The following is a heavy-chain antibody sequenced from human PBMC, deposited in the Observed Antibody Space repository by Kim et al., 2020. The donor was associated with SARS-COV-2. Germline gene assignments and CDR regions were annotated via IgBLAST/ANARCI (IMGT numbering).Heavy chain of an antibody. CDR2: ISAYNGNT. J-gene: IGHJ6*02. D-gene: IGHD2-2*01. CDR3: ARDSPRYCSSTGCSTRYYYYGMDV. CDR1: GYTFTSYG. Sequence: ASVKVSCKASGYTFTSYGISWVRQAPGQGLEWMGWISAYNGNTNYAQKLQGRVTMTTDTSTSTAYMELRSLRSDDTAVYYCARDSPRYCSSTGCSTRYYYYGMDVWGQGTTVTVSS. V-gene: IGHV1-18*04.